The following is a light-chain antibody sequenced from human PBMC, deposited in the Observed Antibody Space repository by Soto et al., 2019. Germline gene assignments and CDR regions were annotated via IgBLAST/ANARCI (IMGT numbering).Light chain of an antibody. CDR2: GAS. Sequence: DIQMTQSPSSLSASVGDRVILSCRASQDISNYLAWYQQKPGKVPQLLIYGASTLQSGVPSRFSGSRSGTDFTLTISSLQPEDVAIYYCQKYNSDPRTFGPGTKVDI. CDR1: QDISNY. V-gene: IGKV1-27*01. J-gene: IGKJ3*01. CDR3: QKYNSDPRT.